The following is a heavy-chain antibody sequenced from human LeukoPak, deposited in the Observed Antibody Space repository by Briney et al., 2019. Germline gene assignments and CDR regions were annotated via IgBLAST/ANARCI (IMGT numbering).Heavy chain of an antibody. D-gene: IGHD1-1*01. CDR1: GFTFSSYG. V-gene: IGHV3-30*02. CDR3: AKDLTTGTLSFDY. Sequence: GGSLRLSCAASGFTFSSYGMHWVRQAPGKGLEWVAFIRYDGSNKYYADSVKGRFTISRDNSKNTLYLQMNSLRAEDTAVYYCAKDLTTGTLSFDYWGQGTPVTVSS. CDR2: IRYDGSNK. J-gene: IGHJ4*02.